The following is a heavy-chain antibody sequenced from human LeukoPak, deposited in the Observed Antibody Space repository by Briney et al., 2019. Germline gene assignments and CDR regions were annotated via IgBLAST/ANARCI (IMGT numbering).Heavy chain of an antibody. CDR1: GGSFSGYY. V-gene: IGHV4-34*01. D-gene: IGHD6-19*01. CDR3: ARPPQGSGRYIRDY. CDR2: INHSGST. Sequence: SETLSLTCAVYGGSFSGYYWSWIRQPPGKGLEWIGEINHSGSTNYNPSLKSRVTISVDTSKNQFSLKLSSVTAADTAVYYCARPPQGSGRYIRDYWGQGTLVTVSS. J-gene: IGHJ4*02.